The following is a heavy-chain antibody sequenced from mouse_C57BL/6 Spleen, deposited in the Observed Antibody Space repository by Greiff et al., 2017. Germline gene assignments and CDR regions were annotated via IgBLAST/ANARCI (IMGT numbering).Heavy chain of an antibody. CDR1: GYSITSGYY. D-gene: IGHD2-10*01. V-gene: IGHV3-6*01. Sequence: EVKVEESGPGLVKPSQSLSLTCSVTGYSITSGYYWNWIRQFPGNKLEWMGYISYDGSNNYNPSLKNRISITRDTSKNQFFLKLNSVTTEDTATYYCARDSPYSSFDYWGQGTTLTVSS. CDR2: ISYDGSN. CDR3: ARDSPYSSFDY. J-gene: IGHJ2*01.